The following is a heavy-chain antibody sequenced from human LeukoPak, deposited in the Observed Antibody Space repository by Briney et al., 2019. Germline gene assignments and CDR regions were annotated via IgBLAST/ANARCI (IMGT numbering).Heavy chain of an antibody. J-gene: IGHJ4*02. D-gene: IGHD6-19*01. Sequence: PGGSRRISCAASGFTFSSYSMNWVRQAPGKGLEWVSSISSSSRFKYHADSVKGRFTISRDNAKNSLYLQMNSLRAEDTAVYYCARGSLAVAGTGLDYWGQGTLLTVSS. CDR1: GFTFSSYS. V-gene: IGHV3-21*01. CDR2: ISSSSRFK. CDR3: ARGSLAVAGTGLDY.